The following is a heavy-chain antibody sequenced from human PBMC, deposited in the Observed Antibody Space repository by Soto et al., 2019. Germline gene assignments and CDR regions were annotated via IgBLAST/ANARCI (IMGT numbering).Heavy chain of an antibody. Sequence: SETLSLTCSVAGGTIIDRGDYRIRIRQPPGKGLEWIGYIYYSGSTYYNPSLKSRVTISVDTSKNQFSPRLSSVTAADTAVYYCARERPDGCRLDPWGQGTLVTVSS. J-gene: IGHJ5*02. CDR1: GGTIIDRGDY. CDR3: ARERPDGCRLDP. D-gene: IGHD6-19*01. V-gene: IGHV4-30-4*01. CDR2: IYYSGST.